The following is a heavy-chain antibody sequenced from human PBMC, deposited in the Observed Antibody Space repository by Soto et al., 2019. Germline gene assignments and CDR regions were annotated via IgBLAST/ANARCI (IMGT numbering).Heavy chain of an antibody. CDR1: GFTFSSYG. D-gene: IGHD3-9*01. V-gene: IGHV3-33*01. CDR2: IWYDGSNK. CDR3: ARVIFSQGAADY. Sequence: QVQLVESGGGVVQPGRSLRLSCAASGFTFSSYGMHWVRQAPGKGLEWVAVIWYDGSNKYYADSVKGRFTISRDNSKNTLYLQMNSLRAKDTAVYYCARVIFSQGAADYWGQGTLVTVSS. J-gene: IGHJ4*02.